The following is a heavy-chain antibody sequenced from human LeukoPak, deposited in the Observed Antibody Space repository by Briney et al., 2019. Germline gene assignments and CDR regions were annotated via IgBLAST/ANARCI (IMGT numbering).Heavy chain of an antibody. CDR1: GFTFNAYS. D-gene: IGHD4-11*01. J-gene: IGHJ4*02. CDR2: ISGSGAAI. CDR3: ARAHPGDYSDFQFDY. Sequence: SGGSLRLSCAGSGFTFNAYSMTWVRQAPGKGLEWVSYISGSGAAIYYADSVKGRFTISRDNAKNSLYLQMNSLRAEDTAVYYCARAHPGDYSDFQFDYWGQGTLVTVSS. V-gene: IGHV3-48*01.